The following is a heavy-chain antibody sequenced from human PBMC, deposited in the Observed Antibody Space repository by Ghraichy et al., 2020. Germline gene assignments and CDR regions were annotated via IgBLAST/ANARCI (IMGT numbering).Heavy chain of an antibody. J-gene: IGHJ5*02. D-gene: IGHD3-10*01. V-gene: IGHV4-59*01. CDR3: ARGLITMVRGVTSSWFDP. CDR2: IYYSGST. Sequence: SETLSLTCTVSGGSISSYYWSWIRQPPGKGLEWIGYIYYSGSTNYNPSLKSRVTISVDTSKNQFSLKLSSVTAADTAVYYCARGLITMVRGVTSSWFDPWGQGTLVTVSS. CDR1: GGSISSYY.